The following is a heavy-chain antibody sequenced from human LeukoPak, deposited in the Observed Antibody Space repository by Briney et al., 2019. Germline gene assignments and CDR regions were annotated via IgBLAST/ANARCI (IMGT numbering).Heavy chain of an antibody. V-gene: IGHV1-2*02. Sequence: PRASVKVSCKASGYTFTGYYMHWVRQAPGQGLEWMGWINPNSGGTNYAQKFQGRVTMTRDMSTSTVYMELSSLRSEDTAVYYCARDSHYGANSETFDYWGQGTLVTVSS. D-gene: IGHD4-23*01. CDR1: GYTFTGYY. CDR2: INPNSGGT. J-gene: IGHJ4*02. CDR3: ARDSHYGANSETFDY.